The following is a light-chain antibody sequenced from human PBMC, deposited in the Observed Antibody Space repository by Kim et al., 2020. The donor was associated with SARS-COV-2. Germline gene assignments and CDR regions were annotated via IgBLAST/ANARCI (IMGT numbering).Light chain of an antibody. CDR3: QSADGSGTYV. V-gene: IGLV3-25*03. CDR2: KDS. CDR1: ALPEKQ. Sequence: VSPGQTARITCSGEALPEKQTYWYQQKSGQAPLLLIYKDSERPSGIPGRFSGSSSGTTVTLTISGVQAEDDADYYCQSADGSGTYVFGTGTKVTDL. J-gene: IGLJ1*01.